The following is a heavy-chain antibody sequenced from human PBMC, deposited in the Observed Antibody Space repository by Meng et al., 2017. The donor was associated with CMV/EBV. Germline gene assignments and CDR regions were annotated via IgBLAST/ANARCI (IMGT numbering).Heavy chain of an antibody. CDR2: IDPSSGGT. V-gene: IGHV1-2*02. J-gene: IGHJ5*02. D-gene: IGHD4-23*01. CDR3: ARGLDPTTVENWFDP. Sequence: ASVKVSCKASGFTFTGYYIHWVRQAPGQGLEWMGWIDPSSGGTNYAQRFQGRVTMTRNTSISTAYMELSSLRSEDTAVYYCARGLDPTTVENWFDPWGQGTLVTVSS. CDR1: GFTFTGYY.